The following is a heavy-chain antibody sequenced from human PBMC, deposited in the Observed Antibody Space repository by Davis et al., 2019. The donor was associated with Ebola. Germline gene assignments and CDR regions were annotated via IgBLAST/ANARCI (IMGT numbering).Heavy chain of an antibody. CDR1: GFTFDDYA. CDR2: ISWNSGSI. Sequence: GGSLRLSCAASGFTFDDYAMHWVRQAPGKGLEWVSGISWNSGSIGYADSVKGRFTISRDNAKNSLYLQMNSLRAEDTALYYCATQGAAAGGGDYWGQGTLVTVSS. D-gene: IGHD6-13*01. V-gene: IGHV3-9*01. CDR3: ATQGAAAGGGDY. J-gene: IGHJ4*02.